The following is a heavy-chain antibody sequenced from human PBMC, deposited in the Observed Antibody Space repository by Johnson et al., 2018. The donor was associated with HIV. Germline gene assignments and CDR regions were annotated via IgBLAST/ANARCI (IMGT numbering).Heavy chain of an antibody. J-gene: IGHJ3*02. D-gene: IGHD3-10*01. CDR3: ERAPEVRGVVAFYI. CDR2: ITSSGATK. CDR1: GFTVSTYH. V-gene: IGHV3-11*04. Sequence: QMQLVESGGGLIQPGGSLRLSCVASGFTVSTYHMSWVRQAPGKGLEWVSYITSSGATKYYADSVKGRFTISRDNTDNLVYLQMNILSAEDTAVYYCERAPEVRGVVAFYICGQGTVVTVSS.